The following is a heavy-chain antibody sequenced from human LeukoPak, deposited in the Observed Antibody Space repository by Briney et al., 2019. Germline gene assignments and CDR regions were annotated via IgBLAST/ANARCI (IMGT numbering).Heavy chain of an antibody. D-gene: IGHD3-10*01. CDR1: GFTFSSHW. CDR3: ARSYYFGSGSYGFDV. J-gene: IGHJ3*01. Sequence: PGRSLRLSCAASGFTFSSHWMHWVRQAPGKGLTWVSRINSDGTGTNYADSVKGRFTISRDNAKNTLYLQMNSLRAEDTAVYSCARSYYFGSGSYGFDVWGQGTTVTVSS. CDR2: INSDGTGT. V-gene: IGHV3-74*01.